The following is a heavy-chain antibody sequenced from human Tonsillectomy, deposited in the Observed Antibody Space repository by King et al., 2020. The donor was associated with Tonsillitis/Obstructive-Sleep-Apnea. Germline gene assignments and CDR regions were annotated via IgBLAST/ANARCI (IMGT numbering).Heavy chain of an antibody. V-gene: IGHV3-21*01. Sequence: VQLVESGGGLVKPGGSLRLSCAASGFTFSSYSMNWVRQAPGKGLQWVSSISSSSGYIYYADSLTGRFTISRDNAKNSLYLQMNSLRAEDTAVYYCARGPTITYSTSGQGGWLDPWGQGTLVTVSS. CDR2: ISSSSGYI. D-gene: IGHD6-6*01. J-gene: IGHJ5*02. CDR1: GFTFSSYS. CDR3: ARGPTITYSTSGQGGWLDP.